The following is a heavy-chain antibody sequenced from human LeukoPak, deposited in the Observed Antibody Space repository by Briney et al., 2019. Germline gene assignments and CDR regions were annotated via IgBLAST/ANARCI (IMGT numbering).Heavy chain of an antibody. CDR2: INAGDGNT. V-gene: IGHV1/OR15-3*02. Sequence: ASVKVSCKVSGYTFTNYYMHWVRQAPGQRLEWMGWINAGDGNTNYSQKFHGRVTMTEDTSADTAYMELSSLRSEDTAVYYCATAPNRGKVRGVSYYYYYGMDVWGQGTTVTVSS. CDR3: ATAPNRGKVRGVSYYYYYGMDV. J-gene: IGHJ6*02. D-gene: IGHD3-10*01. CDR1: GYTFTNYY.